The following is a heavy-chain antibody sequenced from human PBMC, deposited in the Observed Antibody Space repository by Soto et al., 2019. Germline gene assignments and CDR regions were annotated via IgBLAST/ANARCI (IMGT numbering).Heavy chain of an antibody. V-gene: IGHV4-59*01. CDR1: GGSISSYY. J-gene: IGHJ6*03. D-gene: IGHD3-10*01. Sequence: QVQLQESGPGLVKPSETLSLTCTVSGGSISSYYWSWIRQPPGKGLEWIGYIYYSGSTNYNPSLKSRVTISVDTSKNQFSLKLSSVTAADTAVYYCATAGSGSYWSYYDYYYMDVWGKGTTVTVSS. CDR3: ATAGSGSYWSYYDYYYMDV. CDR2: IYYSGST.